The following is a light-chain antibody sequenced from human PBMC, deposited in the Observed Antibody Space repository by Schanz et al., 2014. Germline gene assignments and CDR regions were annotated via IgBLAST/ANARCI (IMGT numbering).Light chain of an antibody. Sequence: EIVLTQSPGTLSLSPGERATLSCRASQSVSNFLACYQQKPGLAPRLLIYDASNRATGIPARFSGSGSGTDFTLTISRLEPEDFALYYCQQYGSSPGTFGQGTKVEIK. CDR3: QQYGSSPGT. CDR1: QSVSNF. V-gene: IGKV3-20*01. CDR2: DAS. J-gene: IGKJ1*01.